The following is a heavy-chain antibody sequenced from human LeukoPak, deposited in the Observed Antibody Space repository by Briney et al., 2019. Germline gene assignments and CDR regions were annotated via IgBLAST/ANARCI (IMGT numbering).Heavy chain of an antibody. CDR1: GGSISSYY. D-gene: IGHD2-15*01. V-gene: IGHV4-59*01. CDR2: IYYSGST. CDR3: ARSLGKTYCSGGSCYRGGYYFDY. Sequence: SETLSLTCTVSGGSISSYYLSWIRQPPGKGLEWIGYIYYSGSTNYNPSIKSRVTISVDTSKNQFSLKLSSVTAADTAVYYCARSLGKTYCSGGSCYRGGYYFDYWGQGTLVTVSS. J-gene: IGHJ4*02.